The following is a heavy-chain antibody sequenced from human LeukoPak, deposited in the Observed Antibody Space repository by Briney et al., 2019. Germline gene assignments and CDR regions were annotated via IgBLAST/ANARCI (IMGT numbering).Heavy chain of an antibody. J-gene: IGHJ6*02. CDR3: ARALDGMDV. CDR1: GFTFSSYS. Sequence: GGSLRLSCAASGFTFSSYSMNWVRQAPGKGLEWVSYISSSSSIINYIESVKGRFTISRDNAKNSLNLQMNSLRAEDTAVYYCARALDGMDVWGQGTTVTVS. CDR2: ISSSSSII. V-gene: IGHV3-48*04.